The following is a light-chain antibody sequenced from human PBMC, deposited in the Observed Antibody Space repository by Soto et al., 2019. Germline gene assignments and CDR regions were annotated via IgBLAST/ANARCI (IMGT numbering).Light chain of an antibody. CDR3: QQYNNWHQIT. J-gene: IGKJ5*01. V-gene: IGKV3D-15*01. CDR1: QSVRSN. Sequence: EIVMTQSPATLSVSAGERATLSCRAGQSVRSNLAWYQQKPGQAPRLLIYDASTRATGIPARFSGSGSGTEFILTISSLQSEDFGVYYCQQYNNWHQITFGQGTRLEIK. CDR2: DAS.